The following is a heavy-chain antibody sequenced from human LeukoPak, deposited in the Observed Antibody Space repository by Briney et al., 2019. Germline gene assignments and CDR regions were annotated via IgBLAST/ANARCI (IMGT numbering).Heavy chain of an antibody. V-gene: IGHV1-3*01. CDR2: INAGNGNT. CDR3: ARGEVYYDILTGYYTD. Sequence: GASVKVSCKASGGTFSSYAISWVRQAPGQGLEWMGWINAGNGNTKYSQKFQGRVTITRDTSASTAYMELSSLRSEDTAVYYCARGEVYYDILTGYYTDWGQGTLVTVSS. D-gene: IGHD3-9*01. J-gene: IGHJ4*02. CDR1: GGTFSSYA.